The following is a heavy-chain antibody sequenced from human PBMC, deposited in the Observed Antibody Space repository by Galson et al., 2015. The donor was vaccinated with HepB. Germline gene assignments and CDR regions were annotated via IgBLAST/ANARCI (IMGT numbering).Heavy chain of an antibody. V-gene: IGHV3-15*07. CDR1: GFTFDTAW. D-gene: IGHD3-9*01. J-gene: IGHJ6*02. CDR2: IKSKIVGETK. Sequence: SLRLSCAAFGFTFDTAWMNWVRQAPGKGLEWVGRIKSKIVGETKDYAAPVKGRFTISRDDSKNTVHLQMNSLKTEDTGVYFCVWILIYYGMDIWGRGTTVTVS. CDR3: VWILIYYGMDI.